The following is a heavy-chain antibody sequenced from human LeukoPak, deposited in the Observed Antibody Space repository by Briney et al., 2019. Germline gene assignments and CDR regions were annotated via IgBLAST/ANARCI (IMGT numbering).Heavy chain of an antibody. CDR1: GFTFTDAW. V-gene: IGHV3-49*04. Sequence: GGSLRLSCAGSGFTFTDAWMSWVRQAPGKGLEWVGFIRSKAYGGTTEYAASVKGRFTISRDDSKSIAYLQMNSLKTEDTAVYYCTSSGYSSSWYGDYWGQGTLVTVSS. J-gene: IGHJ4*02. CDR2: IRSKAYGGTT. CDR3: TSSGYSSSWYGDY. D-gene: IGHD6-13*01.